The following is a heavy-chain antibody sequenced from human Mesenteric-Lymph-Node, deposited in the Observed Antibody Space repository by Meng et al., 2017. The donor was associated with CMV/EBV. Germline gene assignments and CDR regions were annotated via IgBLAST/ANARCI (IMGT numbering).Heavy chain of an antibody. D-gene: IGHD2-2*01. CDR1: GGSVSSGSYY. J-gene: IGHJ3*02. V-gene: IGHV4-61*01. CDR2: IYYTGST. CDR3: ARRSVVVAAAQDAFDI. Sequence: SETLSLTCTVSGGSVSSGSYYWSWIRQPPGKGLEWIGYIYYTGSTRYNPSLKSRVTISVDTSKNQFSLKLNSVTAADTAVYYCARRSVVVAAAQDAFDIWGQGTMVTVSS.